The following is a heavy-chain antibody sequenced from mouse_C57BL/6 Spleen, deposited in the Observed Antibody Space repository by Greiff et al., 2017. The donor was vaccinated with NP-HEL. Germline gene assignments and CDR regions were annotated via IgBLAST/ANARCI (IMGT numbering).Heavy chain of an antibody. Sequence: QVQLKQPGAELVMPGASVKLSCKASGYTFTSYWMHWVKQRPGQGLEWIGEIDPSDCYTNYNQKFKGKSTLTVDKSSSTAYMQLSSLTSEDSAVYYCARSRGYDDAMDYWGQGTSVTVSS. CDR2: IDPSDCYT. CDR1: GYTFTSYW. V-gene: IGHV1-69*01. J-gene: IGHJ4*01. D-gene: IGHD2-2*01. CDR3: ARSRGYDDAMDY.